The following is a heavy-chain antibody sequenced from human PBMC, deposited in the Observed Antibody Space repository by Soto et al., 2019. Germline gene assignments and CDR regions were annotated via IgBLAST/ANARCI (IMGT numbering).Heavy chain of an antibody. CDR3: ARTDKFNSQSSGWANRFDY. D-gene: IGHD6-19*01. V-gene: IGHV3-23*01. CDR1: GFTFTNYA. J-gene: IGHJ4*02. CDR2: ITPTGAT. Sequence: EMQLLESGGGLVQPGGSLRLFCAASGFTFTNYAMTWVRQAPGKGLEWVSTITPTGATFYGDTVKGRFTISRDNSRSTVFLQINSLRAEDTAMSYCARTDKFNSQSSGWANRFDYWGQGTLVTVSS.